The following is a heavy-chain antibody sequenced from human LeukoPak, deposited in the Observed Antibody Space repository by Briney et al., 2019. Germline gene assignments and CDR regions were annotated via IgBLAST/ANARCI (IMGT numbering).Heavy chain of an antibody. CDR2: MNPNSGNT. CDR1: GYTFTTYD. V-gene: IGHV1-8*03. CDR3: AREGDGYNYGGFDY. D-gene: IGHD5-24*01. J-gene: IGHJ4*02. Sequence: ASVKVSCKASGYTFTTYDITWVRQATGQGLEWMGWMNPNSGNTAYAQKFQGRVTITRNTSISTAYMELSSLRSEDTDVYYCAREGDGYNYGGFDYWGQGTLVTVSS.